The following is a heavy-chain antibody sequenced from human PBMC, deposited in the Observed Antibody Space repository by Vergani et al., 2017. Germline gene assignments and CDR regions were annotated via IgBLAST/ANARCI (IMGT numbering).Heavy chain of an antibody. Sequence: QVHLEESGRGVVQPGSSLRLSCTASGSTFSNFGMHWVRQAPGKGLEWGASIWNDGNNKYYGESVKGRFSISRDNSQNTLHLQMNSLRAEDTAVYYCARDASAYYYYIDVWCKGTTVTVFS. V-gene: IGHV3-33*01. CDR3: ARDASAYYYYIDV. CDR2: IWNDGNNK. J-gene: IGHJ6*03. CDR1: GSTFSNFG.